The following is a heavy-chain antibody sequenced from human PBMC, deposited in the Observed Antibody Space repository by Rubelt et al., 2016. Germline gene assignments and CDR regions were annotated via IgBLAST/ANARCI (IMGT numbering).Heavy chain of an antibody. Sequence: EVQLVESGGGLVQPGGSLRLSCSASGFTFSSYAMSWVRQAPGKGLEWVSAISATGGDTYYADSVKGRLPFSRDNSKNTLYLQMNSLRAGDTAVYYCAKGEGYGGYSDYFDYWGQGTLVTVSS. CDR2: ISATGGDT. D-gene: IGHD4-23*01. CDR1: GFTFSSYA. V-gene: IGHV3-23*04. CDR3: AKGEGYGGYSDYFDY. J-gene: IGHJ4*02.